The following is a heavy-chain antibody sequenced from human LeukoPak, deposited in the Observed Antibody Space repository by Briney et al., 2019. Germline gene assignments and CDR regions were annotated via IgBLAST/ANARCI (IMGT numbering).Heavy chain of an antibody. J-gene: IGHJ4*02. CDR3: AKARVVVTAIQDY. D-gene: IGHD2-21*02. CDR1: GFTFSSYA. CDR2: ISGSGGST. V-gene: IGHV3-23*01. Sequence: GGSLRLSCAASGFTFSSYAMSWVRQAPGKGLEWVSAISGSGGSTYYADSVKGRFTISRDNSKNTLFLQMNGLRAEDTALYYCAKARVVVTAIQDYWGQGTLVTVSS.